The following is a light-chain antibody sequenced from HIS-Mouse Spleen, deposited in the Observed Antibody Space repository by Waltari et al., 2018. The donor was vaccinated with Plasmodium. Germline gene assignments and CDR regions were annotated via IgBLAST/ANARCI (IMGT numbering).Light chain of an antibody. V-gene: IGKV3-20*01. J-gene: IGKJ4*01. CDR3: QQYGSSPQIT. CDR1: QSVSSSY. Sequence: EIVLTQSPGTLSLSPGERATLSCRASQSVSSSYLAWYQKKPGQAPRLLIYGASSRAAGIPDRVSGSGSGTDFTITISRLEPEDVAVYYCQQYGSSPQITFGGGTKVEIK. CDR2: GAS.